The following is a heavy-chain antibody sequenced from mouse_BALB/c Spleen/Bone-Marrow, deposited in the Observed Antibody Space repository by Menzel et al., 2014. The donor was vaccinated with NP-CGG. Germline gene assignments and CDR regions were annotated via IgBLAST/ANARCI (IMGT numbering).Heavy chain of an antibody. CDR3: ARREDYDLDY. CDR2: INPGSGGT. D-gene: IGHD2-4*01. V-gene: IGHV1-54*01. J-gene: IGHJ2*01. CDR1: GYAFTNYL. Sequence: VQLQQSGAELVRPGTSVKVSCKASGYAFTNYLIEWVKQRPGQGLEWIGVINPGSGGTNYNEKFKDKATLTADKSSSTAYMQLSSLTSDDSAVYFCARREDYDLDYWGQGTTLTVSS.